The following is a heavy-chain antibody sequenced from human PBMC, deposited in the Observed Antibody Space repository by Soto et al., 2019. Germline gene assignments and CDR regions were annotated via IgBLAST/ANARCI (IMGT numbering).Heavy chain of an antibody. J-gene: IGHJ4*02. D-gene: IGHD4-4*01. V-gene: IGHV3-74*01. CDR3: VRDTSVTRVDY. CDR2: ITNDGVST. CDR1: GFSFSTHW. Sequence: GGSLRLSCVASGFSFSTHWMHWVRQPPGEGLVWVSRITNDGVSTSYADSVKGRFTISRDNAENTLYLQMSSLSADDTAVYYCVRDTSVTRVDYWGQGTLVTVSS.